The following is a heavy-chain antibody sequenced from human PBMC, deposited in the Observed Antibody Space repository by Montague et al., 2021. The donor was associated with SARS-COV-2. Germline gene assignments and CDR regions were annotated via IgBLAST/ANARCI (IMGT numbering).Heavy chain of an antibody. Sequence: SETLSLTCTVSGGSISSYYWTWIRQPPGKGLEWIGYIYYTGSTNYNPSLESRVTISLDTSKNQFSLKLSSVTAADTAAYYCARGQYYGRKDYYYGVDVWGQGTTVTVSS. J-gene: IGHJ6*02. CDR2: IYYTGST. CDR3: ARGQYYGRKDYYYGVDV. CDR1: GGSISSYY. V-gene: IGHV4-59*13. D-gene: IGHD3-10*01.